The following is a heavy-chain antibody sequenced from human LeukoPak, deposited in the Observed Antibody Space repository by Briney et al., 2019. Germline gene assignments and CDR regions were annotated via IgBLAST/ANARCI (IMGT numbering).Heavy chain of an antibody. CDR1: GYTFTRYG. J-gene: IGHJ3*02. CDR3: ARGHPTMMGVVPVDI. D-gene: IGHD3-22*01. V-gene: IGHV1-18*01. CDR2: ISAYNGNT. Sequence: ASVKVSCTASGYTFTRYGISCVRQAPGHGLEWMGWISAYNGNTNYAQTLQGRVTMTTDTSTSTAYMELRSLRSDDTAVYYGARGHPTMMGVVPVDIWGQGTMVTVSS.